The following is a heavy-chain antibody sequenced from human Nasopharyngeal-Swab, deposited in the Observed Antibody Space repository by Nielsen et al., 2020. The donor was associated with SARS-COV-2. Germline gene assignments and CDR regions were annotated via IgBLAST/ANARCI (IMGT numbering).Heavy chain of an antibody. CDR3: ATAPAHCSGGSCYSNWFDP. CDR1: GYTFTSYG. Sequence: ASVKVSCKASGYTFTSYGISWVRQAPGQGLEWMGWISAYNGNTNYAQKLQGRVTMTTDTSTSTAYMELRSLRSEDTAVYYCATAPAHCSGGSCYSNWFDPWGQGTLVTVSS. D-gene: IGHD2-15*01. V-gene: IGHV1-18*01. J-gene: IGHJ5*02. CDR2: ISAYNGNT.